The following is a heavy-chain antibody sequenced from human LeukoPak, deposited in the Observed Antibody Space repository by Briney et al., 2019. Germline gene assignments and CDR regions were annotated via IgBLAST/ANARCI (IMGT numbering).Heavy chain of an antibody. J-gene: IGHJ5*02. Sequence: ASVKVSCKASGYTFTGYYIHWVRQAPGQGLEWMGWIKPNSGGTNYAQKFQGRVTMTRDTSISTAYMELSRLRSDDTAVYYCAREGEQWEDKENNWFDPWGQGTLVTVSS. CDR2: IKPNSGGT. CDR3: AREGEQWEDKENNWFDP. D-gene: IGHD1-26*01. CDR1: GYTFTGYY. V-gene: IGHV1-2*02.